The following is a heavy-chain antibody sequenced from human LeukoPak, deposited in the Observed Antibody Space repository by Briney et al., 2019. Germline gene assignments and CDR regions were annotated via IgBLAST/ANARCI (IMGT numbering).Heavy chain of an antibody. CDR2: IKQDGSEK. CDR1: GFTFSSYA. J-gene: IGHJ6*02. V-gene: IGHV3-7*03. CDR3: ARDRITMIAPTTYYYGMDV. D-gene: IGHD3-22*01. Sequence: GGSLRLSCATSGFTFSSYAMSWVRQAPGKGLEWVANIKQDGSEKYYVDSVKGRFTISRDNAKNSLYLQMNSLRAEDTAVYYCARDRITMIAPTTYYYGMDVWGQGTTVTVSS.